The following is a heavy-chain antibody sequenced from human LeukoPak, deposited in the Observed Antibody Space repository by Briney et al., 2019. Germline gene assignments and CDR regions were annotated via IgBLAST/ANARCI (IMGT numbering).Heavy chain of an antibody. V-gene: IGHV3-23*01. Sequence: GGSLRLSCAASGFTFSSYAMSWFRQAPGRGLEWVSAIGGSGSSTYYADSVKGRFTISRDNSKNTLYLQMNSLRADDTAVYYCANEIRPNDYWGQGTLVTVSS. CDR2: IGGSGSST. CDR3: ANEIRPNDY. CDR1: GFTFSSYA. J-gene: IGHJ4*02.